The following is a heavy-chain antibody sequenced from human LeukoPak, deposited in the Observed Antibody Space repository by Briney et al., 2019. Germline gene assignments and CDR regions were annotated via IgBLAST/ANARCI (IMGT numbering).Heavy chain of an antibody. J-gene: IGHJ4*02. CDR2: IVVGSGNT. V-gene: IGHV1-58*01. D-gene: IGHD3-16*02. CDR3: VGKACFGELSLDY. Sequence: RTSVKVSCKASGFTFTSSTVQWVRQARGQRLEWIGWIVVGSGNTNYAQKFQERVIITRDMSTTTAYMELSSLRSEDTAVYYCVGKACFGELSLDYWGQGTLVTVSS. CDR1: GFTFTSST.